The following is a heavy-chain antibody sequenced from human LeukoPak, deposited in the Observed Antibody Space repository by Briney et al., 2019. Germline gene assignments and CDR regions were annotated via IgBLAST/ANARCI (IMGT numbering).Heavy chain of an antibody. CDR3: ARATPITIFGVTSGGMDV. V-gene: IGHV3-11*01. CDR2: ISSSGSTI. CDR1: GFTVSSTD. D-gene: IGHD3-3*01. Sequence: GESLRLSCAASGFTVSSTDMSWVRQAPGKGLEWVSYISSSGSTIYYADSVKGRFTISRDNAKNSLYLQMNSLRAEDTAVYYCARATPITIFGVTSGGMDVWGQGTTVTVSS. J-gene: IGHJ6*02.